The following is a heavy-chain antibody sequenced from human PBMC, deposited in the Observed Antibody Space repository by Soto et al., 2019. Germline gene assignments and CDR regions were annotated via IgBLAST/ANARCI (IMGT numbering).Heavy chain of an antibody. D-gene: IGHD3-3*01. CDR3: ARDASYYSLWSGYYPSRNGMDV. Sequence: HPGASLRLSCAASGFTLSSFGMHWVRQAPGKGLEWVSLIWYDGSKKSYGDSVKGRFTISRDNSRNTVYLQMNSLRADDTAVYYCARDASYYSLWSGYYPSRNGMDVWGQGTTVTVSS. CDR1: GFTLSSFG. V-gene: IGHV3-33*01. J-gene: IGHJ6*02. CDR2: IWYDGSKK.